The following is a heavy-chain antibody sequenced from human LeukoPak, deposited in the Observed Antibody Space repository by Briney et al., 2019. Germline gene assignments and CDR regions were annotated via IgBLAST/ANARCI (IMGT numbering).Heavy chain of an antibody. CDR3: ARNRAAPEN. Sequence: GGSLRLSCAASGFTFPNSWVTWVRQAPGKGLEWVASIKQDGSVQHYVDSVKGRFAISRDNAKNALFLQMNSLRDDDTAMYYCARNRAAPENWGQGTLVTVSS. J-gene: IGHJ4*02. D-gene: IGHD1-14*01. CDR1: GFTFPNSW. CDR2: IKQDGSVQ. V-gene: IGHV3-7*01.